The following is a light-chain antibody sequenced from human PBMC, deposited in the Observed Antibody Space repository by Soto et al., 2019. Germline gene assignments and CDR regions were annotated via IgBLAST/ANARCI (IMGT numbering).Light chain of an antibody. Sequence: DVVLTQSPLPLPVTRGQPASISCRSSQSLDHSNGNTYLIWFQQRPVQSPRRLIYEVSKLDSVVPERISGSGSGSHYTLTISRVEPEDVCVYYCREGTRSPLPFGGGTEVEIK. J-gene: IGKJ4*01. CDR3: REGTRSPLP. CDR2: EVS. CDR1: QSLDHSNGNTY. V-gene: IGKV2-30*02.